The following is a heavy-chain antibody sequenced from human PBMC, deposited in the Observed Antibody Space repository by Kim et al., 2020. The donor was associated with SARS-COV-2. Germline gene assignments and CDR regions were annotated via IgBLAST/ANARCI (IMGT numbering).Heavy chain of an antibody. CDR2: IYSGGST. D-gene: IGHD2-2*01. V-gene: IGHV3-66*01. CDR1: GFTVSSNY. J-gene: IGHJ4*02. Sequence: GGSLRLSCAASGFTVSSNYMSWVRQAPGKGLEWVSVIYSGGSTYYADSVKGRFTISRDNSKNTLYLQMNSLRAEDTAVYYCARGTPEDIVVVPAAAFDYWGQGTLVTVSS. CDR3: ARGTPEDIVVVPAAAFDY.